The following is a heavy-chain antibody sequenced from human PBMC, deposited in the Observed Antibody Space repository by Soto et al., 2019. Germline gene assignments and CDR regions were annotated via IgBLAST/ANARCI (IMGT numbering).Heavy chain of an antibody. CDR2: ISAYNGNT. CDR1: GYTFTSYG. J-gene: IGHJ6*02. V-gene: IGHV1-18*01. D-gene: IGHD2-8*02. Sequence: ASVKVSCKASGYTFTSYGISWVRQAPGQGLEWMGWISAYNGNTNYAQKLQGRVTMTTDASTSTAYMELRSLRSDDTAVYYCARDLRGGCSYYYGMDVWGQGTTVTVSS. CDR3: ARDLRGGCSYYYGMDV.